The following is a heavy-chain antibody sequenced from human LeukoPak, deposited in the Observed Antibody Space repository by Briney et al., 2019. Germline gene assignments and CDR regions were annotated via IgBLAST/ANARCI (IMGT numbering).Heavy chain of an antibody. J-gene: IGHJ4*02. CDR1: GFTFSSYS. V-gene: IGHV3-21*01. Sequence: GGSLRLSCAASGFTFSSYSINWVRQAPGKGLEWVSSISSTSTYIYYADSVKGRFTISRDNARNSVSPQMNSLRAEDTAVYYCTRDQRAARPNLDYWGQGTLVTVSS. CDR2: ISSTSTYI. D-gene: IGHD6-6*01. CDR3: TRDQRAARPNLDY.